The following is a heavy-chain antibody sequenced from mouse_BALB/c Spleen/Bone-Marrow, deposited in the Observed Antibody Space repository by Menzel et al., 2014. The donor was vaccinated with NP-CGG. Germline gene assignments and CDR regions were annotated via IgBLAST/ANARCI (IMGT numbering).Heavy chain of an antibody. D-gene: IGHD2-3*01. V-gene: IGHV3-1*02. J-gene: IGHJ4*01. Sequence: EVKVEESGPDLVKPSQSLSLTCTVTGYPITSGYSWHWIRQFPGNKLEWMGYIHYSGSTNYNPSLKSRISITRDTSKNQFFLQLNDVTTEDTAKYSGERRGYDGYYFYAMDYWGQGTSLTVSS. CDR1: GYPITSGYS. CDR3: ERRGYDGYYFYAMDY. CDR2: IHYSGST.